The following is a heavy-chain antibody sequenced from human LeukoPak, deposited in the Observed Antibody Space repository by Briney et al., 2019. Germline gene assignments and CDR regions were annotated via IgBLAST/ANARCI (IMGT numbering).Heavy chain of an antibody. CDR1: GGSISSGSYY. CDR3: ARWSLYGSRRGDDAFDI. Sequence: NSSETLSLTCTVSGGSISSGSYYWGWIRQPPGKGLEWIGNVYYSGSTYYNPSLKSRVTISVDTSKNQFSLKLSSVTASDTAVYYCARWSLYGSRRGDDAFDIWGQGTMVTVSS. J-gene: IGHJ3*02. CDR2: VYYSGST. D-gene: IGHD3-10*01. V-gene: IGHV4-39*07.